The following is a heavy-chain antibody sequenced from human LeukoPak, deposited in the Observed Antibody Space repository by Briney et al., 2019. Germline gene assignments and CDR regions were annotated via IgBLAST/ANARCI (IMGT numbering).Heavy chain of an antibody. Sequence: ASVKVSCKASGYTFTGYYMHWVRQAPGQGLEWMGRINPNSGGTNYAQKFQGRVTMTRDTSISTAYMELSSLRSEDTAVYYCARASSGWYRILDYWGQGTLVTVSS. V-gene: IGHV1-2*06. CDR3: ARASSGWYRILDY. D-gene: IGHD6-19*01. CDR2: INPNSGGT. CDR1: GYTFTGYY. J-gene: IGHJ4*02.